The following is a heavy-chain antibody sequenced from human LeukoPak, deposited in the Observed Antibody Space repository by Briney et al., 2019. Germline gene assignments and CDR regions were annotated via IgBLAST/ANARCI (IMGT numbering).Heavy chain of an antibody. J-gene: IGHJ4*02. CDR2: INHSGST. CDR1: GGSFSGYY. D-gene: IGHD3-22*01. CDR3: ASAPPYYYHSSGYYYFDY. Sequence: PSETLSLTSAVYGGSFSGYYWTWIRQPPGKGLEWIGEINHSGSTNYNPSLKSRVTISVDTSKNQFSLRLSSVTAADTAVYYCASAPPYYYHSSGYYYFDYWGQGTLVTVSS. V-gene: IGHV4-34*01.